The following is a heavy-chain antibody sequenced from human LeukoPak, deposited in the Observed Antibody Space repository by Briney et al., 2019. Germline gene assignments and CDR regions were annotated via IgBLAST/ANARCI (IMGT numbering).Heavy chain of an antibody. D-gene: IGHD3-10*01. CDR2: IYTSGST. Sequence: SETLSLTCTVSGGSISSGTYFWTWIRQPAGKGLEWIGRIYTSGSTNYNPSLKSRVTISVDTSKNQFSLKLSSVTAADTAVYYCARGRTGYYYGSGSYYFDYWGQGTLVTVSS. J-gene: IGHJ4*02. CDR3: ARGRTGYYYGSGSYYFDY. CDR1: GGSISSGTYF. V-gene: IGHV4-61*02.